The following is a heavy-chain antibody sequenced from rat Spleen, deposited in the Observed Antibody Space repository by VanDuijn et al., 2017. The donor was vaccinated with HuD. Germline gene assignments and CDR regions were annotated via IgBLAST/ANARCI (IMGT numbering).Heavy chain of an antibody. J-gene: IGHJ2*01. CDR2: ISYDGGNT. CDR3: AKDGLGLFDY. D-gene: IGHD5-1*01. CDR1: GFTFSSFA. V-gene: IGHV5-20*01. Sequence: EVQLVESGGGLVQPGRSMKLSCAASGFTFSSFAMAWVRQAPTKGLEWVASISYDGGNTYYRDSVKGRFTISRDNAKSSLYLQMDSLRSEDTSTYDCAKDGLGLFDYWGQGVMVTVSS.